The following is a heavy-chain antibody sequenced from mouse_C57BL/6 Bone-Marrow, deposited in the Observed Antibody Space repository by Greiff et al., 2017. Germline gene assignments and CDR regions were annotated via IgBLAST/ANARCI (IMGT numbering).Heavy chain of an antibody. CDR1: GYTFTSYW. D-gene: IGHD1-1*01. CDR3: ARSGVYGSSLYWYFDV. Sequence: QVQLQQPGTELVKPGASVKLSCKASGYTFTSYWMHWVKQRPGQGLEWIGNINPNNGGSNYNEKFKNKATLTVDKYSSTTYMQLSSLTSEDSAVYFCARSGVYGSSLYWYFDVWGTGTTVTVSS. J-gene: IGHJ1*03. V-gene: IGHV1-53*01. CDR2: INPNNGGS.